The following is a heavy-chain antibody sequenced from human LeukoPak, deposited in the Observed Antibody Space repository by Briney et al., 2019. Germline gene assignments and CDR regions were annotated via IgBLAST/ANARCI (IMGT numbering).Heavy chain of an antibody. V-gene: IGHV4-30-4*01. CDR3: ARGPSGYCSSTSCYVFDY. J-gene: IGHJ4*02. D-gene: IGHD2-2*01. CDR2: IYYSGST. Sequence: SQTLSLTCTVSGGSISSGDCYWSWIRQPPGKGLEWIGYIYYSGSTYYNPSLKSRVTISVDTSKNQFSLKLSSVTAADTAVYYCARGPSGYCSSTSCYVFDYWGQGTLVTVSS. CDR1: GGSISSGDCY.